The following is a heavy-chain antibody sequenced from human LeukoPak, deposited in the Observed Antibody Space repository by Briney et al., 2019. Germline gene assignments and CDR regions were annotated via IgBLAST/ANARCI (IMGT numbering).Heavy chain of an antibody. Sequence: PSETLSLTCSVSGGSISSSSYYWGWIRQPPGKGLEWIGYIYYSGSTNYNPSLKSRVTISVDTSKNQFSLKLSSVTAADTAVYYCARAYSSSWFDYWGQGTLVTVSS. D-gene: IGHD6-13*01. J-gene: IGHJ4*02. CDR1: GGSISSSSYY. CDR3: ARAYSSSWFDY. CDR2: IYYSGST. V-gene: IGHV4-61*05.